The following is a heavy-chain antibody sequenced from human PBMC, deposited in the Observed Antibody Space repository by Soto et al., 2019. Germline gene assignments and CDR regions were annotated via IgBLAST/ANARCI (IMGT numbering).Heavy chain of an antibody. Sequence: PSETLSLTCTVSGGSISSGGYYWSWIRQAPGKGLEWVSAISGSGGSTYYADSVKGRFTISRDNSKNTLYLQMNSLRAEDTAVYYCARTGRVAVAGESDSWGQGTLVTVSS. CDR2: ISGSGGST. V-gene: IGHV3-23*01. CDR1: GGSISSGGYY. D-gene: IGHD6-19*01. J-gene: IGHJ4*02. CDR3: ARTGRVAVAGESDS.